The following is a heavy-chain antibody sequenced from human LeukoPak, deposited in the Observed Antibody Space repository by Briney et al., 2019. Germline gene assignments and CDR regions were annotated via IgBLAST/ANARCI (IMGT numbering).Heavy chain of an antibody. V-gene: IGHV4-39*01. D-gene: IGHD6-19*01. J-gene: IGHJ6*03. CDR3: ASRRAVAAYYYYYMGV. Sequence: PSETLTLTCTVSGGSISSSSYYWGWIRQPPGKGLEWIGSIYYSGSTYYNPSLKSRVTISVDTSKNQFSLKLSSVTAADTAVYYCASRRAVAAYYYYYMGVWGKGTTVTVSS. CDR2: IYYSGST. CDR1: GGSISSSSYY.